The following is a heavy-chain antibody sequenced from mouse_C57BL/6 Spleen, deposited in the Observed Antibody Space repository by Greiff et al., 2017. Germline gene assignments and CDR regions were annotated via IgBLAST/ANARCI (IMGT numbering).Heavy chain of an antibody. D-gene: IGHD2-4*01. CDR3: ARSGYDYDLFAY. J-gene: IGHJ3*01. Sequence: QVQLQQSGAELVRPGASVKLSCKASGYTFTDYYINWVKQRPGQGLEWIARIYPGSGNTYYNEKFKGKATLTAEKSSSTAYMQLSSLTSEDSAVYFCARSGYDYDLFAYWGQGTLVTVSA. CDR1: GYTFTDYY. CDR2: IYPGSGNT. V-gene: IGHV1-76*01.